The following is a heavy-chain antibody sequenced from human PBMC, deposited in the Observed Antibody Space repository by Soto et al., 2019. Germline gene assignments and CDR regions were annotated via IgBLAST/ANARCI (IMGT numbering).Heavy chain of an antibody. Sequence: GGSLRLSCSASGFTFSSYSMHWVRQAPGKGLEYVSAISSNGGSTFHADSVKGRFTISRDNSKNTLYLQMSSLRAEDTVVYYCVTYDSSGYGVFDYWGQGTQVTVSS. V-gene: IGHV3-64D*06. CDR2: ISSNGGST. J-gene: IGHJ4*02. CDR3: VTYDSSGYGVFDY. CDR1: GFTFSSYS. D-gene: IGHD3-22*01.